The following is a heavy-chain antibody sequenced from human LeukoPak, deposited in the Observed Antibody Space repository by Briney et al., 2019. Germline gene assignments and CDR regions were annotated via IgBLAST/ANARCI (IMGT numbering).Heavy chain of an antibody. Sequence: PGGSLSLSCAASGFTFSSFWMSWVRQAPGKGLEWVAKIKQDGSEKYYVDSVKGRFTISRDNAKNSLYLQMNSLRAEDTAVYYCARGGYNFDYWGQGTLVPVSS. V-gene: IGHV3-7*03. J-gene: IGHJ4*02. CDR2: IKQDGSEK. CDR3: ARGGYNFDY. CDR1: GFTFSSFW. D-gene: IGHD5-18*01.